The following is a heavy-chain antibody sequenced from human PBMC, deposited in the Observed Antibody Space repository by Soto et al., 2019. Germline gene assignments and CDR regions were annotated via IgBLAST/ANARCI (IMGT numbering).Heavy chain of an antibody. CDR2: IGTYNGNR. Sequence: QVQLVQSGGEVKKPGASVKVSCKASGYTFINYGLSWVRQAPGQGLEWIGWIGTYNGNRNFAQKFQGRVTMTTDTSTNTAYMERRSLRSDDTAVYYCARGDHYDGIGNYPGDYWGQGTLVTVSS. CDR3: ARGDHYDGIGNYPGDY. J-gene: IGHJ4*02. V-gene: IGHV1-18*01. CDR1: GYTFINYG. D-gene: IGHD3-22*01.